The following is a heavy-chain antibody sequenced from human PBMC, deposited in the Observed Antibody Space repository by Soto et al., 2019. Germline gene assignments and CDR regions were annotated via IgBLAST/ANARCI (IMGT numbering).Heavy chain of an antibody. CDR3: AKDHGVGPWRYGLDV. Sequence: PGGSLRLSCAASGFTFSSYAMNWVRQAPGKGLEWVSAITASGGSTYYADSVKGRFTISRDNSKNTLYLQMNSLRAEDTAVYYCAKDHGVGPWRYGLDVWGQGTTVTVSS. J-gene: IGHJ6*02. CDR2: ITASGGST. CDR1: GFTFSSYA. D-gene: IGHD4-17*01. V-gene: IGHV3-23*01.